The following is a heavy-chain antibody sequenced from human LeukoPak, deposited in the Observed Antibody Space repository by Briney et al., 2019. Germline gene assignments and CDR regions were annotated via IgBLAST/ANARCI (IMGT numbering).Heavy chain of an antibody. Sequence: SETLSLTCAVYGGSFSGYYWSWIRQPPGKGLEWIGEINHSGSTNYNPSLKSRVTISVDTSKNQFSLKLSSVTAADTAVYYCASTGVTMVRGVIYYYYGMDVWGQGTTVTVSS. CDR3: ASTGVTMVRGVIYYYYGMDV. CDR2: INHSGST. V-gene: IGHV4-34*01. D-gene: IGHD3-10*01. CDR1: GGSFSGYY. J-gene: IGHJ6*02.